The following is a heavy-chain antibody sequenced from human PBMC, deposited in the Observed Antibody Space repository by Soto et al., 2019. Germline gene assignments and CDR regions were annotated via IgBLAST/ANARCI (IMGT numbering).Heavy chain of an antibody. CDR3: SHPYGPGSYSYFDY. Sequence: QITLKESGPTLVKPTQTLTLTCTFSGFSLSTSGVGVGWIRQPPGKALEWLALIYWDDDKRYSPSLKSRLTITKDTSKNQVVLTMTNMDPVDTATYYCSHPYGPGSYSYFDYWGQGTLVTVSS. CDR2: IYWDDDK. D-gene: IGHD3-10*01. V-gene: IGHV2-5*02. J-gene: IGHJ4*02. CDR1: GFSLSTSGVG.